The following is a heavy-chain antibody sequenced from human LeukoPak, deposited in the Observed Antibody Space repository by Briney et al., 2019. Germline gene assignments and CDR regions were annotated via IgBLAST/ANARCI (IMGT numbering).Heavy chain of an antibody. D-gene: IGHD3-3*01. CDR1: GFTFDDYA. Sequence: GGSLRLSCAASGFTFDDYAMHWVRQAPGEGLEWVSGISWNSGSIGYADSVKGRFTISRDNAKNSLYLQMNSVRAEDTALYYCAKVLRSLEWEQPLDYWGQGTLVTVSS. CDR2: ISWNSGSI. CDR3: AKVLRSLEWEQPLDY. V-gene: IGHV3-9*01. J-gene: IGHJ4*02.